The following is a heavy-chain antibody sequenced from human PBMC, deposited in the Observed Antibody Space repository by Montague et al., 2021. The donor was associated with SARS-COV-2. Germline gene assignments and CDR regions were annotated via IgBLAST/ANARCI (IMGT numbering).Heavy chain of an antibody. V-gene: IGHV3-30-3*01. CDR3: ARDPEYDILTSYSFDY. CDR2: ISYDGSNK. CDR1: GFTFSSYA. J-gene: IGHJ4*02. Sequence: SLRLSCAASGFTFSSYAMHWVRQAPGKGLEWVAVISYDGSNKYYADSVKGRFTISRDNSKNTLYLQMNSLRAEDTAVYYCARDPEYDILTSYSFDYWGQGTLVTVSS. D-gene: IGHD3-9*01.